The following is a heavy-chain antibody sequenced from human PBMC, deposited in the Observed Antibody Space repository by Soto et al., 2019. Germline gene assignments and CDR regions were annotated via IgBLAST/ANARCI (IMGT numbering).Heavy chain of an antibody. CDR1: VFTFSTYG. V-gene: IGHV3-30*18. D-gene: IGHD4-4*01. Sequence: PVGSLRLSCASSVFTFSTYGMHCVRHSPGKGLEWVALISNDGIYKTYTDSVKGRFTLSRDDSKNTLYLHMNSLRPDGTAVYYCTKGRMTTVEVTFDSWGQGT. J-gene: IGHJ4*02. CDR3: TKGRMTTVEVTFDS. CDR2: ISNDGIYK.